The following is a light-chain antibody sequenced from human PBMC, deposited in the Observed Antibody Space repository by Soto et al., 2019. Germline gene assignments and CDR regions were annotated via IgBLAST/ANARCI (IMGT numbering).Light chain of an antibody. Sequence: QSALTQPASVSGSPGQSITISCTATSSDFGSYNYVSWFQQHPGKAPRLMIYQVTNRPSGVSNRFSGSKSGNTASLTISGLQAGDEADYYCSSFTTTNTWVFGGGIKLTVL. CDR2: QVT. CDR1: SSDFGSYNY. J-gene: IGLJ3*02. V-gene: IGLV2-14*01. CDR3: SSFTTTNTWV.